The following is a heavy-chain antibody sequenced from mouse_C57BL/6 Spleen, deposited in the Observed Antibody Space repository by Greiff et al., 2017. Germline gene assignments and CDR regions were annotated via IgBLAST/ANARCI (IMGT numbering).Heavy chain of an antibody. D-gene: IGHD1-1*01. CDR1: GYTFTDYN. V-gene: IGHV1-22*01. J-gene: IGHJ1*03. Sequence: EVQLQQSGPELVKPGASVKMSCKASGYTFTDYNMHWVKQSHGKSLEWIGYINPNNGGTSYNQKFKGKATLTVNKSSSTAYMELRSLTSEDSAVYYGARGNYYGSSYWYFDVWGTGTTVTVSS. CDR3: ARGNYYGSSYWYFDV. CDR2: INPNNGGT.